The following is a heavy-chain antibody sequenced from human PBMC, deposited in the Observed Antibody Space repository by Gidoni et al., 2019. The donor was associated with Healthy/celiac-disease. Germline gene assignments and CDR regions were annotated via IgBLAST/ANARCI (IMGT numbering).Heavy chain of an antibody. Sequence: QVQLVESGGGVVQPGRSLRLSCAPSGFTFRSYGMHWVRPAPGKGLAWGAVISYDGRNKYYADSVKGRFTISRDNSKNTLYLQMNSLRAEDTAVYYCAKDLGPGGYCTNGVCYTPYYGMDVWGQGTTVTVSS. V-gene: IGHV3-30*18. J-gene: IGHJ6*02. CDR3: AKDLGPGGYCTNGVCYTPYYGMDV. D-gene: IGHD2-8*01. CDR2: ISYDGRNK. CDR1: GFTFRSYG.